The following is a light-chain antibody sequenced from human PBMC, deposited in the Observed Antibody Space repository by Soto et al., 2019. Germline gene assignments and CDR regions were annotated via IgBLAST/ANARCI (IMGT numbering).Light chain of an antibody. Sequence: EIVLTQSPGTLSLSPGERATLSCRASQSVSSSYLAWYQQKPGQAPRLLIYGASFRATGIPDRFSGSGSGTDLPLTISRLEPEDFAVYYCKQYGSSPGTFGQGTKVEIK. J-gene: IGKJ1*01. V-gene: IGKV3-20*01. CDR1: QSVSSSY. CDR2: GAS. CDR3: KQYGSSPGT.